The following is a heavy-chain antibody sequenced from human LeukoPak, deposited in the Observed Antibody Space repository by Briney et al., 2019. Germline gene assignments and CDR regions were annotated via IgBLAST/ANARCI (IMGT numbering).Heavy chain of an antibody. Sequence: PGGSLRLSCAASGFTFSSYAMTWVRQAPGKGLEWVSGISGSGGSTFYADSVKGRFTISRDNSKNTLYLQLNNLRAEDTAIYYCAKAYGTNGYYQLPIDFWGQGTLVTVSS. V-gene: IGHV3-23*01. CDR2: ISGSGGST. CDR1: GFTFSSYA. CDR3: AKAYGTNGYYQLPIDF. J-gene: IGHJ4*02. D-gene: IGHD3-22*01.